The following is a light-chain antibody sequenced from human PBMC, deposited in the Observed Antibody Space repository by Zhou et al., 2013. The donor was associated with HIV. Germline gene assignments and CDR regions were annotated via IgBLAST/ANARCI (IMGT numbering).Light chain of an antibody. CDR1: QSVSTN. V-gene: IGKV3-15*01. CDR3: QQALSFPLT. CDR2: GAS. J-gene: IGKJ4*01. Sequence: EIVMTQSPATLSVSPGERATLSCRASQSVSTNVAWYQQKPGQAPRLLIYGASTRAPGISARFSGSGSGTEFTLTISSLQSEDFATYYCQQALSFPLTFGGGTKVEI.